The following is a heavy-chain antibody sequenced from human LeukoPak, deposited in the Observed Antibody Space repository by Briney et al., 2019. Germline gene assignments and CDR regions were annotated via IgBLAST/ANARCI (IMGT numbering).Heavy chain of an antibody. J-gene: IGHJ2*01. D-gene: IGHD6-19*01. CDR2: IYSGGST. V-gene: IGHV3-53*01. CDR3: ARDRTAVAYWYFDL. CDR1: GFTVSSNY. Sequence: GGSLRLSCAASGFTVSSNYMSWVRQAPGKGLEWVSVIYSGGSTYYADSVKGRFTISRDNSKNTLYLQMNSLRAEDTAVYYCARDRTAVAYWYFDLWGRGTLVTVSS.